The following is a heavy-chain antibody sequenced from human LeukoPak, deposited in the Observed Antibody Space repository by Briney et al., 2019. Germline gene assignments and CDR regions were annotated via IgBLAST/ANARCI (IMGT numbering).Heavy chain of an antibody. J-gene: IGHJ4*02. D-gene: IGHD4/OR15-4a*01. CDR2: ISPYNGNT. CDR1: NYNFNSYG. CDR3: ARKDYLMGFADY. Sequence: GASVKVSCKASNYNFNSYGISWVRQAPGQGLEWMGWISPYNGNTNYAQKVHDRFTMTADTSTNTVYMELRRLRSDDTAMYYCARKDYLMGFADYWGQGTLVTVSS. V-gene: IGHV1-18*01.